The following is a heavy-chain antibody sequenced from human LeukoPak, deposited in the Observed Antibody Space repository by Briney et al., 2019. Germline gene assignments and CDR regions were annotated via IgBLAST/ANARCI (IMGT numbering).Heavy chain of an antibody. V-gene: IGHV1-2*02. Sequence: SGNVSCNASGYTFTGYDMHWLRRAPRQGVEGRGGSKPNSGSKKYAPKLQGRVIMTRDTYISKAYLQQSRMRSDDKAVYYCARDSRSWYFRALYYYYGMDVWGQGTTVTVSS. CDR3: ARDSRSWYFRALYYYYGMDV. CDR2: SKPNSGSK. J-gene: IGHJ6*02. D-gene: IGHD6-13*01. CDR1: GYTFTGYD.